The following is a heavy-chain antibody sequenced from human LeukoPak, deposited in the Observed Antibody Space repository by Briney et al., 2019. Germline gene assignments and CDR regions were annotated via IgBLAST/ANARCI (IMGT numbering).Heavy chain of an antibody. D-gene: IGHD6-19*01. J-gene: IGHJ6*02. V-gene: IGHV5-51*01. CDR1: GYSFTSYW. CDR2: IYPGDSDT. Sequence: GESLKISCQGSGYSFTSYWIGWVRQMPGKGLEWMGIIYPGDSDTRYSPSFQGQVTISVDKSISTAYVQWSSLKASDTAMYFCARRIAVAGTSYYAMDVWGQGTTVTVSS. CDR3: ARRIAVAGTSYYAMDV.